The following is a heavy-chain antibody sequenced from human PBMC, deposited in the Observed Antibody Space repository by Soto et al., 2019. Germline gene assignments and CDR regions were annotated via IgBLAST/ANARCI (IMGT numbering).Heavy chain of an antibody. V-gene: IGHV3-33*01. J-gene: IGHJ5*02. CDR2: IWYDGSNK. CDR1: GFTFSSYG. D-gene: IGHD1-1*01. CDR3: ARGSGWNDRRGFWDWFDP. Sequence: GGSLRLSCAASGFTFSSYGMHWVRQAPGKGLEWVAVIWYDGSNKYYADSVKGRFTISRDNSKNTLYLQMNSLRAEDTAVYYCARGSGWNDRRGFWDWFDPWGQGTLVTVSS.